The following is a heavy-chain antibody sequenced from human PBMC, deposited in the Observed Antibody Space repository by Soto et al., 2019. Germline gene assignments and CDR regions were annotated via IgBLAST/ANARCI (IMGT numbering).Heavy chain of an antibody. CDR3: STRAYDTNGYYRFDP. V-gene: IGHV4-34*01. CDR1: GGSFSGHS. J-gene: IGHJ5*01. Sequence: SETLSLTCAVSGGSFSGHSWTWIRQSPGKGLEWIGDINHSGRVNYSPSLKSRVTISLDTSKNLFSLTLSAVTAADTAMYYCSTRAYDTNGYYRFDPWGQGTLVTVSS. CDR2: INHSGRV. D-gene: IGHD3-22*01.